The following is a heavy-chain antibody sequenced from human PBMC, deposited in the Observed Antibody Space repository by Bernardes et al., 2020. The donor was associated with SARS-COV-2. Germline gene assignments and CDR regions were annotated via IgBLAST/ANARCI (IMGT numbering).Heavy chain of an antibody. CDR2: ISGSGGRT. V-gene: IGHV3-23*01. J-gene: IGHJ4*02. D-gene: IGHD1-1*01. CDR3: AKPGTDY. Sequence: GGSLRLSCVASGFTFSDYWMHWVRQAPGKGLEWVSVISGSGGRTNYADSVMGRFTISRDNSKNTLFLQMKRLRAEDTAVYYCAKPGTDYWGQGTLVTVSA. CDR1: GFTFSDYW.